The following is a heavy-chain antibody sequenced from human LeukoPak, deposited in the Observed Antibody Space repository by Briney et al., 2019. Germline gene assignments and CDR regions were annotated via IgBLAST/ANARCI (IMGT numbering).Heavy chain of an antibody. CDR3: ARDLRIAAAGTKGDWFDP. Sequence: GASVKVSCKASGYTFTGYYMHWVRQAPGQGLEWMGWINPNSGGTNYAQKFQGRVTMTRDTSISTAYMELSRLRSDDTAVYYCARDLRIAAAGTKGDWFDPWGQGTLVTVSS. J-gene: IGHJ5*02. D-gene: IGHD6-13*01. CDR1: GYTFTGYY. CDR2: INPNSGGT. V-gene: IGHV1-2*02.